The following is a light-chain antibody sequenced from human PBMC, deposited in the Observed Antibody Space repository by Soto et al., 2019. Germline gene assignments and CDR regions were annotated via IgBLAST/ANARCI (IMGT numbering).Light chain of an antibody. Sequence: QSALTQPRSVSGSPGQSVTISCTGTSSDVGTYNYVSWYQQHPGKAPKIMIYDVSQRPSGVPDRFSGSKSGNTASLTISGLQAEYESDYYFCSYAGSYTSVLGGGTQLTVL. J-gene: IGLJ2*01. V-gene: IGLV2-11*01. CDR2: DVS. CDR1: SSDVGTYNY. CDR3: CSYAGSYTSV.